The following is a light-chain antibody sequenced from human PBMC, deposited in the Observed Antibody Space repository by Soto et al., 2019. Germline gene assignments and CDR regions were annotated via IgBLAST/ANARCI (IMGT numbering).Light chain of an antibody. CDR3: QQYNSSPDT. Sequence: DIQMTQSPSSLSASVGDRVTLTCRASQGMNSKLAWYQHKPGNAPKLLINGASTLQSGVQYRFSGSGSGTDFTLTISSLQPEDGATYYCQQYNSSPDTFGRGTKPEIK. J-gene: IGKJ2*01. CDR1: QGMNSK. CDR2: GAS. V-gene: IGKV1-27*01.